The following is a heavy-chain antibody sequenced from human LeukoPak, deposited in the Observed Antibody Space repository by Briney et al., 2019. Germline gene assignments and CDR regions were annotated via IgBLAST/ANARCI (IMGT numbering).Heavy chain of an antibody. CDR1: GGSFSGYY. CDR3: AIVRYRAFDI. J-gene: IGHJ3*02. V-gene: IGHV4-34*01. Sequence: PSETLSLTCAVYGGSFSGYYWSWIRQPPGKGLEWIGEINHSGSTNYNPSLKSRVTISVDTSKNQFSLKPSSVTAADTAVYYCAIVRYRAFDIWGQGTMVTVSS. D-gene: IGHD2-2*02. CDR2: INHSGST.